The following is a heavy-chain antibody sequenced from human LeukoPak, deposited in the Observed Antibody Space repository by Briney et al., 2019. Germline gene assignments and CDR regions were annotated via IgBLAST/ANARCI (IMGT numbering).Heavy chain of an antibody. CDR3: ARQEGSSSSGWYFDL. CDR2: IYPGDSDT. CDR1: GYSFTSYW. Sequence: GESLKISCKGSGYSFTSYWIGWVRQMPGKGLEWMGIIYPGDSDTRYSPSFQGQVTISADKSISTAYLQWSSLKASDTAMYYCARQEGSSSSGWYFDLWGRGTLVTVSS. D-gene: IGHD6-6*01. J-gene: IGHJ2*01. V-gene: IGHV5-51*01.